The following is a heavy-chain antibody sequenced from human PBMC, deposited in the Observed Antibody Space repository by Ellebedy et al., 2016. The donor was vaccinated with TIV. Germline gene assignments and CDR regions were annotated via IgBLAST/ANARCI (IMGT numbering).Heavy chain of an antibody. Sequence: GESLKISXAASGFTFSNYWMHWVRQAPGRGLVWVSRINSDGSSTVYADSVKGRFTISRDNSKNTLYLQMNSLRAEDTAVYYCAKVVAGTPYYFDYWGQGTLVTVSS. J-gene: IGHJ4*02. CDR1: GFTFSNYW. CDR2: INSDGSST. CDR3: AKVVAGTPYYFDY. D-gene: IGHD6-19*01. V-gene: IGHV3-74*01.